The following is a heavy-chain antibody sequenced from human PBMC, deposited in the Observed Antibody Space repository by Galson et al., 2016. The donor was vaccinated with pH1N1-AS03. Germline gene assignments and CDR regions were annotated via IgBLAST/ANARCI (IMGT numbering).Heavy chain of an antibody. J-gene: IGHJ4*02. CDR1: GFAFSTCG. Sequence: SLRLSCAASGFAFSTCGMSWVRQAPGKGPEWVSSISSGSDYKYYADSVKGRFTVSRDNSNNTLYLELNSLRAGDTAIYYCAKDLRSKIKVSGFDYWGQGALVTVSS. D-gene: IGHD5/OR15-5a*01. V-gene: IGHV3-23*01. CDR3: AKDLRSKIKVSGFDY. CDR2: ISSGSDYK.